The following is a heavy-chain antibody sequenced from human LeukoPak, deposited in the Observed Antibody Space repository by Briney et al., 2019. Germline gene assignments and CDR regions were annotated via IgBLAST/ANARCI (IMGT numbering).Heavy chain of an antibody. Sequence: SETLSLTCAVYGGSFSGYYWSWIRQPPGKGLEWIGEVNHSGSTNYNPSLKSRVTISVDTSKNQFSLKLSSVTAADTAVYYCARQNYGAAPLRYWGQGTLVTVSS. CDR1: GGSFSGYY. CDR2: VNHSGST. D-gene: IGHD4/OR15-4a*01. J-gene: IGHJ4*02. V-gene: IGHV4-34*01. CDR3: ARQNYGAAPLRY.